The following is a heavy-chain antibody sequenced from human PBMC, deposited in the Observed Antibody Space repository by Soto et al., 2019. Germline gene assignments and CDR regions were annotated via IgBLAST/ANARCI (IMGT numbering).Heavy chain of an antibody. D-gene: IGHD1-7*01. CDR2: ISKDGDIK. CDR1: GFTFNTYG. V-gene: IGHV3-30*18. CDR3: TNWNYPQSD. J-gene: IGHJ4*02. Sequence: QMQLVESGGGVVQPGESLRLSCAASGFTFNTYGMHWVRQAPGKGLEWVAVISKDGDIKFYADSMKGRFTISRDNSKNTLYLQVNSLRPEDTAVYYCTNWNYPQSDWGQGTRVTVSS.